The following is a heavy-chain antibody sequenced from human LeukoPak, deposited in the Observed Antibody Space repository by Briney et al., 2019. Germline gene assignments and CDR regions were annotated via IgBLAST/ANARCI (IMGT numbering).Heavy chain of an antibody. CDR2: VYYSGST. V-gene: IGHV4-59*01. D-gene: IGHD3-16*01. CDR3: ARTLYDSSFYFYMDV. Sequence: SETLSLTCTVSSGSITSYFWTWIRQPPGKGLEWIGYVYYSGSTNYNPSLKSRVSISVDTSKNQFSLRLNSVTAADTAVYYCARTLYDSSFYFYMDVWGKGTTVTISS. J-gene: IGHJ6*03. CDR1: SGSITSYF.